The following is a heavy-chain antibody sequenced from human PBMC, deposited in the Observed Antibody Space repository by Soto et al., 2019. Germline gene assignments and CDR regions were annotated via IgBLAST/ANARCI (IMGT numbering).Heavy chain of an antibody. D-gene: IGHD5-12*01. CDR2: IWYDGSNK. CDR3: ARAPLGGYNQPEEIDY. CDR1: GFTFSSYG. Sequence: LRLSCAASGFTFSSYGMHWVRQAPGKGLEWVAVIWYDGSNKYYADSVKGRFTISRDNSKNTLYLQMNSLRAEDTAVYYCARAPLGGYNQPEEIDYWGQGTLVTVSS. V-gene: IGHV3-33*01. J-gene: IGHJ4*02.